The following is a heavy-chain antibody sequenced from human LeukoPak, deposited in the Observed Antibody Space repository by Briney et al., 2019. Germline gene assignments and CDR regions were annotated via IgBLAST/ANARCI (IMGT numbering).Heavy chain of an antibody. CDR2: INPSGGST. D-gene: IGHD3-9*01. Sequence: ASVKVSCKASGYTFTSYYMHWVRQAPGQGLEWMGIINPSGGSTSYAQKFQGRVTMTRDTSTSTVYMELSSLRSEDTAVYYCAREGRYFDRPGDYYYGMDVWGKGTTVTVSS. V-gene: IGHV1-46*01. CDR1: GYTFTSYY. CDR3: AREGRYFDRPGDYYYGMDV. J-gene: IGHJ6*04.